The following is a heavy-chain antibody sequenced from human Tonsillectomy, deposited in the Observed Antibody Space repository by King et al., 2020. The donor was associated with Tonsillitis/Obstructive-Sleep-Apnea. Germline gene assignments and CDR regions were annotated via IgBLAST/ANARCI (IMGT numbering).Heavy chain of an antibody. CDR1: GVSISSSSYY. CDR3: ARVHPDYYDDYSTYPYYCDY. D-gene: IGHD3-22*01. Sequence: QLQESGPGLVKPSETLSLTCTVSGVSISSSSYYWGWIRQPPGKGLGGIGSIFYTGSTYYNPSLKSRVTISVDTSKNQFSLKLSSVTSADTSMYGCARVHPDYYDDYSTYPYYCDYWGQGTLVTVSS. V-gene: IGHV4-39*01. J-gene: IGHJ4*02. CDR2: IFYTGST.